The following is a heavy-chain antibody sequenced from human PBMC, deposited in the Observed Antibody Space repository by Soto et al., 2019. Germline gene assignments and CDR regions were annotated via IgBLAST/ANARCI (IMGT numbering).Heavy chain of an antibody. Sequence: SETLSLTCTVSGGSISDSNDHWGWIRQSPGQGLEWIGSFHNSGSIHYNPPFKSRATISVDTSKNQFSLKVTSVTAADTAVYYCARLHGYCISSSCHGHYAMDVWGQGTTVTVSS. J-gene: IGHJ6*02. CDR1: GGSISDSNDH. CDR2: FHNSGSI. D-gene: IGHD2-2*01. CDR3: ARLHGYCISSSCHGHYAMDV. V-gene: IGHV4-39*01.